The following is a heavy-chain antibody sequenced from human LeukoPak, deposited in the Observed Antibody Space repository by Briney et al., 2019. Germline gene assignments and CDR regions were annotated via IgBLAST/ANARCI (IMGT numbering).Heavy chain of an antibody. CDR3: ARDPCSSTSCYTGAFDF. V-gene: IGHV3-33*01. CDR2: IWYDGSNK. J-gene: IGHJ3*01. CDR1: GFTFSSYG. D-gene: IGHD2-2*02. Sequence: GGSLRLSCAASGFTFSSYGMHWVRQAPGKGLEWVAVIWYDGSNKYYADSVKGRFTISRDNAKNSLYLQMNSLRAEDTAVYYCARDPCSSTSCYTGAFDFWGQGTMVTVSS.